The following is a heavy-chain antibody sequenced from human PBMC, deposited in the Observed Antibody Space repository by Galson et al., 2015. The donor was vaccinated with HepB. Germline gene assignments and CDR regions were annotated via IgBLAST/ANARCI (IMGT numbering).Heavy chain of an antibody. CDR2: ISYDGSNK. CDR3: AKDPYLYSALAGTMAGFDY. V-gene: IGHV3-30*18. Sequence: SLRLSCAASGFTFSNYGMHWVRQAPGKGLAWVAVISYDGSNKYYADSVKGRFTISRDNSKNTLYLQMNSLRAEDKALYYCAKDPYLYSALAGTMAGFDYGGQGTLVTVSS. J-gene: IGHJ4*02. D-gene: IGHD6-19*01. CDR1: GFTFSNYG.